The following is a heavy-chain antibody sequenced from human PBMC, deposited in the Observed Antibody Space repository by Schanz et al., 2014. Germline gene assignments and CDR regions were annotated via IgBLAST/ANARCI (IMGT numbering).Heavy chain of an antibody. CDR3: VKDPDKYNWNDVEGMDV. J-gene: IGHJ6*01. Sequence: EVQLLESGGGFVQPGGSLRLSCVASGVTFSTYAMSWARQTPGKGLEWVSSITTGGNTYYRDSVKGRFIVSRDNSKNTLYLEMKSLRVEDTAVYYCVKDPDKYNWNDVEGMDVWGPGTTVTVSS. CDR1: GVTFSTYA. CDR2: ITTGGNT. V-gene: IGHV3-23*01. D-gene: IGHD1-1*01.